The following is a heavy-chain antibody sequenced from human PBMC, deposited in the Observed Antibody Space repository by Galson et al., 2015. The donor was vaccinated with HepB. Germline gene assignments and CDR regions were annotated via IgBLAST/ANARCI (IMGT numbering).Heavy chain of an antibody. Sequence: PALVKPTQTLTLTCTFSGFSLSTSGMCVSWIRQPPGKALEWLARIDWDDDKYYSTSLKTRLTISKDTSKNQVVLTMTNMDPVDTATYYCARIKEEGITMVRGVSDAFDIWGQGSMVTVSS. CDR3: ARIKEEGITMVRGVSDAFDI. V-gene: IGHV2-70*11. CDR1: GFSLSTSGMC. CDR2: IDWDDDK. D-gene: IGHD3-10*01. J-gene: IGHJ3*02.